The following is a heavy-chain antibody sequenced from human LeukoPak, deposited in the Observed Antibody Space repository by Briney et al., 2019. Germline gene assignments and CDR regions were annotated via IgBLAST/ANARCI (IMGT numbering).Heavy chain of an antibody. CDR3: AAYNWNDRSFDT. CDR2: IYYSGST. D-gene: IGHD1-1*01. CDR1: GGSISSSYYY. V-gene: IGHV4-39*07. J-gene: IGHJ4*02. Sequence: SETLSLTCTVSGGSISSSYYYWGWMRQPPGKGLEWIGSIYYSGSTYYNPSLKSRVTISVDTTQNPFSLKLRSVTAPDTAVYYSAAYNWNDRSFDTWGQGTLVTVSS.